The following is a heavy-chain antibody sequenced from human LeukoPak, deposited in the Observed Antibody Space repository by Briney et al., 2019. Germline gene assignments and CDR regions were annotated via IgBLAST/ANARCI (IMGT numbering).Heavy chain of an antibody. D-gene: IGHD6-13*01. CDR3: ARSHQRNSWSAFFDY. CDR1: GYAFTIYY. J-gene: IGHJ4*02. V-gene: IGHV1-46*01. Sequence: VASVKVSCKASGYAFTIYYMHWVRQAPGQGLEWMGIINPGSGSTTYSQKFQDRVTMITDTSTSTDYLDLSSLRSEDTAVYYCARSHQRNSWSAFFDYWGQGSLVTVSS. CDR2: INPGSGST.